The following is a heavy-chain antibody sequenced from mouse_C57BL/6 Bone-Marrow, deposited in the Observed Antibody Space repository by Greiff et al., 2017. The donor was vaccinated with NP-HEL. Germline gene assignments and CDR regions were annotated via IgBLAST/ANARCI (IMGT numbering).Heavy chain of an antibody. J-gene: IGHJ3*01. CDR1: GYTFTSYW. D-gene: IGHD1-1*01. CDR2: IDPSDSYT. Sequence: QVQLQQPGAELVKPGASVKLSCKASGYTFTSYWMQWVKQRPGQGLEWIGEIDPSDSYTNYNQKFQGKATLTVDTSSSTAYMQLSSLTSEDSAVYYCANQALGDYYGSSSAYWGQGTLVTVS. CDR3: ANQALGDYYGSSSAY. V-gene: IGHV1-50*01.